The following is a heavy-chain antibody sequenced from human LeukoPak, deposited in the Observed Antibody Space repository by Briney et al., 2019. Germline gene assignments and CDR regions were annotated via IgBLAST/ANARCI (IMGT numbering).Heavy chain of an antibody. CDR2: IGDTT. Sequence: QAGGSLRLSCAASGFTFSIYAMSWVRQAPGKGLEWVSAIGDTTYYADSVEGRFTISRGNSKNTLYLQMNSLRAEDAAIYYCAKAFAFVGANFFDYWGQGTLVTVSS. CDR3: AKAFAFVGANFFDY. D-gene: IGHD1-26*01. CDR1: GFTFSIYA. J-gene: IGHJ4*02. V-gene: IGHV3-23*01.